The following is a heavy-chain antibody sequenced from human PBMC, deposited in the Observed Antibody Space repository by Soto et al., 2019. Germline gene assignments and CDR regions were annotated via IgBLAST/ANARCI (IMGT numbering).Heavy chain of an antibody. CDR3: ARRHTYYYDSSGWMDWFDP. Sequence: SETMSLTCTVAGGSISSSSYYWGWIRQPPGKGLEWIGSIYYSGSTYYNPSLKSRVTISVDTSKNQFSLKLSSVTAADTAVYYCARRHTYYYDSSGWMDWFDPWGQGTPVTVSS. CDR2: IYYSGST. V-gene: IGHV4-39*01. D-gene: IGHD3-22*01. J-gene: IGHJ5*02. CDR1: GGSISSSSYY.